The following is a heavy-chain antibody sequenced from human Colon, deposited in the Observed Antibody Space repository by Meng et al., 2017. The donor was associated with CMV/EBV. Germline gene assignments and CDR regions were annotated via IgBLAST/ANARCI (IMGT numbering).Heavy chain of an antibody. Sequence: VPVSCKASGYTFPSYDINWLRQATGRGLEGMGWMNPNSGNTGYAQKFQGRVTITSNTSISTAYMELSSLRSEDTAVDYCARAMKSITMIVVVHPYGMDVWGQGTTVTVSS. J-gene: IGHJ6*02. CDR3: ARAMKSITMIVVVHPYGMDV. D-gene: IGHD3-22*01. CDR2: MNPNSGNT. CDR1: GYTFPSYD. V-gene: IGHV1-8*03.